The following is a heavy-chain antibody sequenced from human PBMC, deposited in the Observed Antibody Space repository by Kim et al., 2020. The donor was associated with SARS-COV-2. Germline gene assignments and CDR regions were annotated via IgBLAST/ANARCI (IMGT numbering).Heavy chain of an antibody. D-gene: IGHD3-9*01. V-gene: IGHV3-30*02. J-gene: IGHJ4*02. Sequence: SLKGRVTISRYNSKNALYLQMNSLRTEDTAVYYCATAYNSRSFDGTLDYWGLGTLVTVSS. CDR3: ATAYNSRSFDGTLDY.